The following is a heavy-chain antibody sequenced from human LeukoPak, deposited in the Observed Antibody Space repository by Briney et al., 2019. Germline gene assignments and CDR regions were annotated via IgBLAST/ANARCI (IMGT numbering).Heavy chain of an antibody. J-gene: IGHJ4*02. CDR1: GFAFSSYA. Sequence: GGSLRLSCAASGFAFSSYAMSWVRQAPGKGLEWVSAISGSGGSTYYADSVKGRFTISRDNSKNTLYLQMNSLRAEDTAVYYCAKAPQFPKGYCSGGSCYFDYWGQGTLVTVSS. V-gene: IGHV3-23*01. CDR2: ISGSGGST. CDR3: AKAPQFPKGYCSGGSCYFDY. D-gene: IGHD2-15*01.